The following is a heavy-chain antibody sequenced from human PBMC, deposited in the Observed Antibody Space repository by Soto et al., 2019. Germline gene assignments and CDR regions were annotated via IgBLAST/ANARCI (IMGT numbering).Heavy chain of an antibody. J-gene: IGHJ4*02. CDR2: ISYDGTIT. V-gene: IGHV3-64*07. Sequence: EVQLVESGGDLVQPGGSLRLSCAASGFTFSIYAMHWVRQAPGKGLEYVSAISYDGTITYYADSVKGRFTISRDDSRNTVYLQMGSLRPEDMAVYDGARGSYYTSGTVHRPYDYWGQGTLVTVSS. CDR3: ARGSYYTSGTVHRPYDY. D-gene: IGHD3-10*01. CDR1: GFTFSIYA.